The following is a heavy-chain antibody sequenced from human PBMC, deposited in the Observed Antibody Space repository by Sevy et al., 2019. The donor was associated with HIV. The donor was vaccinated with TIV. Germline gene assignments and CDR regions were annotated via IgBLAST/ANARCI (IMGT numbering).Heavy chain of an antibody. CDR3: AKGDSTFYGLDV. J-gene: IGHJ6*02. Sequence: GGSLRLSCAASGFTFSTYAMSWVRQAPGKGLEWVSAISGSGGSTYYADSVIGRFTVSRDKSKSTLYLQMNSLRAEDTAVYYCAKGDSTFYGLDVWGQGTTVTVSS. CDR2: ISGSGGST. D-gene: IGHD6-13*01. V-gene: IGHV3-23*01. CDR1: GFTFSTYA.